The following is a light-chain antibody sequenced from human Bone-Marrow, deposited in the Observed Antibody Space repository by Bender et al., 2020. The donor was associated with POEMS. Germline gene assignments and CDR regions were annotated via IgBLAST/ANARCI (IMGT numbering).Light chain of an antibody. Sequence: SNELTQPPSMSVSPGQTASIPCSGDKLGDKYVSWYQQRSGQSPVLVLYQHSKRPSGIPERFSGSFSGSTATLTISGTQAVDEADYYCQTWDTTTVLFGGGTKLTVL. J-gene: IGLJ3*02. CDR1: KLGDKY. CDR3: QTWDTTTVL. V-gene: IGLV3-1*01. CDR2: QHS.